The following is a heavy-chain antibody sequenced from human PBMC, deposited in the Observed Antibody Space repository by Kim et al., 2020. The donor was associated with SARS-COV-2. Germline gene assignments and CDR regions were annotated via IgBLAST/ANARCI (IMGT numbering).Heavy chain of an antibody. J-gene: IGHJ4*02. D-gene: IGHD3-3*01. Sequence: ADPVKGRFTISRDNSKNTLYLQLNSLRAEDTAVYYCAIVASKLRFLNFEYWGQGTLVTVSP. CDR3: AIVASKLRFLNFEY. V-gene: IGHV3-23*01.